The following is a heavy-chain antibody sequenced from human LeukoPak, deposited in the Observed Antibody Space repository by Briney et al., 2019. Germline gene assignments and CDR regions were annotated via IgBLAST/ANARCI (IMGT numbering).Heavy chain of an antibody. J-gene: IGHJ4*02. CDR2: IYHSGST. D-gene: IGHD1-26*01. CDR1: GYSISSGYY. CDR3: ARASGLGGSSSGAWGAIFDY. Sequence: SETLSLTCAVSGYSISSGYYWGWIRQPPGKGLEWIGSIYHSGSTYYNPSLKSRVTISVDMSKNQFSLKLSSVTAADTAVYYCARASGLGGSSSGAWGAIFDYWGQGTLVTVSS. V-gene: IGHV4-38-2*01.